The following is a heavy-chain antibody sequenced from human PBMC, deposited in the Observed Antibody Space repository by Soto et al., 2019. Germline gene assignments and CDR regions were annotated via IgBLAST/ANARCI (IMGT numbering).Heavy chain of an antibody. CDR1: GYTFTSYG. D-gene: IGHD1-26*01. Sequence: GSVKVSCKASGYTFTSYGISWVRQAPGQGLEWMGWISAYNGNTNYAQKLQGRVTMTTDTSTSTAYMELRSLRSDDTAVYYCASRENSYYYYGMDVWGQGTTVTVSS. V-gene: IGHV1-18*01. J-gene: IGHJ6*02. CDR2: ISAYNGNT. CDR3: ASRENSYYYYGMDV.